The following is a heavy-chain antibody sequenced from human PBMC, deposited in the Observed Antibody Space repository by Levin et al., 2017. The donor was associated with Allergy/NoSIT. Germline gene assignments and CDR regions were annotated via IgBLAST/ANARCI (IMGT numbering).Heavy chain of an antibody. CDR1: GDSISSSIYH. CDR2: IYNSGRT. J-gene: IGHJ5*02. V-gene: IGHV4-39*01. D-gene: IGHD5-24*01. Sequence: SCTVSGDSISSSIYHWGWIRQPPGKGLEWIGTIYNSGRTSYNPSLKSRVTISVDTSKNQLSLKLNSVTAADTALYYCARRSPANFINWFDPWGPGTLVTVSS. CDR3: ARRSPANFINWFDP.